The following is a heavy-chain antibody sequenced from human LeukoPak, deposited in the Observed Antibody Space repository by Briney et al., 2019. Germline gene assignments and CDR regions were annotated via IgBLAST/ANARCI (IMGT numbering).Heavy chain of an antibody. J-gene: IGHJ5*02. V-gene: IGHV4-30-4*08. CDR3: ARVPIVVVPAALGPTSNWFDP. CDR2: IYYSGST. D-gene: IGHD2-2*01. Sequence: SQTLSLTCTVSGGSISSGDYYWSWIRQPPGKGLEWIGYIYYSGSTYYNPSLKSRVTISVDTSKNQFSLKLSSVTAADTAVYYCARVPIVVVPAALGPTSNWFDPWGQGTLVTVSS. CDR1: GGSISSGDYY.